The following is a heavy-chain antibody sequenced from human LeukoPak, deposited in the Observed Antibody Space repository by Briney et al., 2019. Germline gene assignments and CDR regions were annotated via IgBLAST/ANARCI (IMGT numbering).Heavy chain of an antibody. CDR3: AKGGSSWSAYDAFLI. Sequence: GGSLRLSCAASGFTFSSYGMHWVRQAPGKGLEWVACIRYDGSNKYYADSVKGRFTISRDNSKNTLYLQMNSLRVEDTAVYYCAKGGSSWSAYDAFLIWRQGTMVTVSS. D-gene: IGHD6-13*01. V-gene: IGHV3-30*02. CDR2: IRYDGSNK. CDR1: GFTFSSYG. J-gene: IGHJ3*02.